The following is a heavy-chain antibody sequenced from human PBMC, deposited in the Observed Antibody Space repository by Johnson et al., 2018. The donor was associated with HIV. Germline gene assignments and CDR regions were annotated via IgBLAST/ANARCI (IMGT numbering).Heavy chain of an antibody. CDR3: VTADRGSA. CDR2: ISYDGSNK. J-gene: IGHJ3*01. CDR1: GLTFSSYA. V-gene: IGHV3-30*04. Sequence: QVQLVESGGGVVQPGRSLRLSCAASGLTFSSYAMHWVRQAPGKGLEWVAVISYDGSNKYYADSVKGRFTISRDNSKNTLYLQMNSLRDEDTAVYYCVTADRGSAWGQGTTVTVSS. D-gene: IGHD1-26*01.